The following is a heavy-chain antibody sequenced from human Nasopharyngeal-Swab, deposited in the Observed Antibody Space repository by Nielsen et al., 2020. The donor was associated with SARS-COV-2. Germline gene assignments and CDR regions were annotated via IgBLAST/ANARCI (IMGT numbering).Heavy chain of an antibody. V-gene: IGHV3-48*03. CDR3: ARAPSDSSGYYSFLDY. CDR2: ISSSGSTI. J-gene: IGHJ4*02. Sequence: GESLKISCAASGFTFSSYEMNWVRQAPGKGLEWVSYISSSGSTIYYADSVKGRFTISRDNAKNSLYLQMNSLRAEDTAVYYCARAPSDSSGYYSFLDYWGQGTLVTVSS. D-gene: IGHD3-22*01. CDR1: GFTFSSYE.